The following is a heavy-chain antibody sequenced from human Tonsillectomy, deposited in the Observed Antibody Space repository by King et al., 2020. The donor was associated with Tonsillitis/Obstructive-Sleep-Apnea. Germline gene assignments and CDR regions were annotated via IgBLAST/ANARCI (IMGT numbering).Heavy chain of an antibody. Sequence: VPLQESGGDLVQPGGSLRLSCAASGFSFSSYTMNWVRQAPGKGLEWLSYISSNSGSINYADSVKGRFTISRDNSKNTVYLQMNSLRAEDTALYYCAKEIYTSGGLQIDYWGQGTLVTVSS. CDR3: AKEIYTSGGLQIDY. J-gene: IGHJ4*02. V-gene: IGHV3-23*01. CDR1: GFSFSSYT. CDR2: ISSNSGSI. D-gene: IGHD4-11*01.